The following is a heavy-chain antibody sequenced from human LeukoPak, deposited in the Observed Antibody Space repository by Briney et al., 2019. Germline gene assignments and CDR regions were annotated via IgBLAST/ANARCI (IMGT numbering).Heavy chain of an antibody. CDR3: STEDYDSSGACDY. D-gene: IGHD3-22*01. J-gene: IGHJ4*02. CDR2: INPNSGGT. V-gene: IGHV1-2*02. Sequence: ASVKVSCKASGYTFTGYYIHWVRQAPGQGLEWMGWINPNSGGTDYAQKFQGRVTMTRDTPISTAYMELSRLRSDDTAVYYCSTEDYDSSGACDYWGQGTLVTVSS. CDR1: GYTFTGYY.